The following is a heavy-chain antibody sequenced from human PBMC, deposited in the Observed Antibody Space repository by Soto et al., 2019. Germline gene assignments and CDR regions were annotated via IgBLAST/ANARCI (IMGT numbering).Heavy chain of an antibody. CDR3: ATNYGSGSAPFDY. J-gene: IGHJ4*02. V-gene: IGHV1-69*02. CDR2: IIPMVRVA. Sequence: QVQLVQSGAELKKPGSSVKVSCTASVDTFNFNAMNWVRQAPGQGPEWMGRIIPMVRVANYAQKFQGRVTIIADKSTSTSYMVLSSLRSEDTAVYYCATNYGSGSAPFDYWGQGTLVTVSS. D-gene: IGHD3-10*01. CDR1: VDTFNFNA.